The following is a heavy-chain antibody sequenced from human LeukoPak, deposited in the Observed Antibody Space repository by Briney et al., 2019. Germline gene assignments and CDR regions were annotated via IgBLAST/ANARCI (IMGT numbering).Heavy chain of an antibody. Sequence: SETLSLTCTVSGGSISSYYWSWIRQPAGKGLEWIGRIYTSGSTNYNPSLKSRVTMSVDTSKNQFSLKLSSVTAADTAVYYCARHPRSGWYSAHYFDYWGQGTLVTVSS. V-gene: IGHV4-4*07. D-gene: IGHD6-19*01. CDR2: IYTSGST. CDR1: GGSISSYY. J-gene: IGHJ4*02. CDR3: ARHPRSGWYSAHYFDY.